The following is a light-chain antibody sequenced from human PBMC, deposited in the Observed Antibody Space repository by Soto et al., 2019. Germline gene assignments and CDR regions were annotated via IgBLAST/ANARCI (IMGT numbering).Light chain of an antibody. Sequence: QSALTQPASVSGSPGQSITISCTGTSSDVGSYNHVSWYQQHPGKAPKLMIYDVSNRPSGVPNRFSGSKSGNTASLTISGLQAEDEADYYCNSYTSSSTYVFGTGTKVTVL. CDR2: DVS. CDR3: NSYTSSSTYV. V-gene: IGLV2-14*01. J-gene: IGLJ1*01. CDR1: SSDVGSYNH.